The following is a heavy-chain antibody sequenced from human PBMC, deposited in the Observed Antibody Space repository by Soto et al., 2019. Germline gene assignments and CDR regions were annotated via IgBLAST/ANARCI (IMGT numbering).Heavy chain of an antibody. V-gene: IGHV4-59*01. CDR2: IYYTGLS. CDR3: AREGNLGRWLQPLDF. D-gene: IGHD5-12*01. J-gene: IGHJ4*02. CDR1: GGSISSYY. Sequence: SETLSLTCTVSGGSISSYYWSWIRQPLGKGLEWIGYIYYTGLSNSNPSLNSRVTMSVDTSKNQFSLKLISVTAADTAKYFCAREGNLGRWLQPLDFWGQGTLVT.